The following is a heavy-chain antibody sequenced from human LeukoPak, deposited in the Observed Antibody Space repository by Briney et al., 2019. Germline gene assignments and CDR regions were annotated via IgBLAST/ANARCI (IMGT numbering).Heavy chain of an antibody. CDR2: LGISGDYA. CDR1: GFILRSYA. CDR3: ARGGGGNSDFLTPYTGASLGFDY. V-gene: IGHV3-23*01. J-gene: IGHJ4*02. Sequence: GGSLRLSCVGSGFILRSYAMSWVRQAPGKGLQWVSSLGISGDYAWYAGSVKGRFTISRDSSKNTLYLQMNSLGAEDTAVYYCARGGGGNSDFLTPYTGASLGFDYWGQGARVTVSS. D-gene: IGHD3-9*01.